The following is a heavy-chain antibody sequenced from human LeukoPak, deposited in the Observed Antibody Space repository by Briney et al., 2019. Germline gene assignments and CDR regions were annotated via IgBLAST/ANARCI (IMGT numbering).Heavy chain of an antibody. V-gene: IGHV3-30*04. CDR3: ARDGVQQWLSYYFEY. Sequence: PGGSLRLSCAASGFTFSSYAMHWVRQAPGKGLEWVAVISFDGGNKYYADSVKERFTSSRDNSKNTLYLQMNSLRPEDTAVYYCARDGVQQWLSYYFEYWGQGTLVTVSS. CDR1: GFTFSSYA. D-gene: IGHD5-18*01. CDR2: ISFDGGNK. J-gene: IGHJ4*02.